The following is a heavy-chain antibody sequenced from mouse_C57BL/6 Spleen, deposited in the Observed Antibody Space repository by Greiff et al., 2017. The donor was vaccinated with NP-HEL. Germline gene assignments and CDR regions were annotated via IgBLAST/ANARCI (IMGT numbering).Heavy chain of an antibody. CDR1: GYTFTDYN. V-gene: IGHV1-18*01. CDR2: INPNNGGT. D-gene: IGHD1-1*01. Sequence: EVKLMESGPELVKPGASVKIPCKASGYTFTDYNMDWVKQSHGKSLEWIGVINPNNGGTIYNQKFKGKATLTVDKSSSTAYLELRSLTSEDTAVSYCARLLYYGSSYDYWGQGTTLTVSS. CDR3: ARLLYYGSSYDY. J-gene: IGHJ2*01.